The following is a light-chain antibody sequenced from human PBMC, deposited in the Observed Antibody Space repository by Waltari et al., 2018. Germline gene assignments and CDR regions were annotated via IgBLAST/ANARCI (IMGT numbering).Light chain of an antibody. CDR1: SSDVGGDDF. V-gene: IGLV2-14*03. CDR2: DVT. CDR3: SSQSTKNGVI. J-gene: IGLJ2*01. Sequence: QSALTQPASVSGSPGQSITISCTGSSSDVGGDDFVSWYEDHPGQAPKVIIYDVTKRPSGVSDRFSGSKSGNTASLTISGLQAEDEATFYCSSQSTKNGVIFGGGTKVTVL.